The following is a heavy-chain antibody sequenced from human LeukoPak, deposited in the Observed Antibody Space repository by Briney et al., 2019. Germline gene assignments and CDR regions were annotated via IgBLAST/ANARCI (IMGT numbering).Heavy chain of an antibody. J-gene: IGHJ4*02. D-gene: IGHD5-24*01. CDR3: ARDGNGYNFAY. CDR1: GGTFSSYA. CDR2: IIPIFGTA. V-gene: IGHV1-69*13. Sequence: SVTVSCTASGGTFSSYAISWVRQAPGQGLEWMGGIIPIFGTANYAQKFQGRVTITADESTSTAYMELSSLRSEDTAVYYCARDGNGYNFAYWGQGTLVTVSS.